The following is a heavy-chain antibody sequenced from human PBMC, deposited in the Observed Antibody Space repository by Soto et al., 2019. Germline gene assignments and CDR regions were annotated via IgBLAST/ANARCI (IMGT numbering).Heavy chain of an antibody. V-gene: IGHV1-2*04. D-gene: IGHD3-10*01. J-gene: IGHJ6*02. CDR3: ARDSHYGSGHNTPRAYYYYYGMDV. CDR2: INPNSGGT. CDR1: GFAITGKY. Sequence: PVKPTSKAPGFAITGKYMHWVRQAPEQGLEWMGWINPNSGGTNYAQKFQGWVTMTRDTSISTAYMELSRLRSDDTAVYYCARDSHYGSGHNTPRAYYYYYGMDVWGQGTTVTVSS.